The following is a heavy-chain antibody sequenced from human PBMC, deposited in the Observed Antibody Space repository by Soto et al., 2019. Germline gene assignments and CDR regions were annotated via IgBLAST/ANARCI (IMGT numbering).Heavy chain of an antibody. CDR3: ARDTATPYCSSTSCYTTGYYGMDV. J-gene: IGHJ6*02. D-gene: IGHD2-2*02. CDR1: GFTFSSYS. Sequence: LRLSCAASGFTFSSYSMNWVRQAPGKGLEWVSSISSSSSYIYYADSVKGRFTISRDNAKNSLYLQMNSLRAEDTAVYYCARDTATPYCSSTSCYTTGYYGMDVWGQGTTVTVSS. V-gene: IGHV3-21*01. CDR2: ISSSSSYI.